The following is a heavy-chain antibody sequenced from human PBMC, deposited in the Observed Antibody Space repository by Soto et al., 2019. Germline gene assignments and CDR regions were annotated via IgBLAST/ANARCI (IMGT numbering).Heavy chain of an antibody. CDR2: SVRSGSA. J-gene: IGHJ4*02. Sequence: PSATLSLTCAVSGYSITSGYYWGWIRQPPGKGLEWTGASVRSGSASASPSRKGRVTRPVDSAKNPLSLKVNSVTAADTAVFYCARVDRSGWTPICFDSWGAGALVTVSS. V-gene: IGHV4-38-2*01. CDR3: ARVDRSGWTPICFDS. D-gene: IGHD6-19*01. CDR1: GYSITSGYY.